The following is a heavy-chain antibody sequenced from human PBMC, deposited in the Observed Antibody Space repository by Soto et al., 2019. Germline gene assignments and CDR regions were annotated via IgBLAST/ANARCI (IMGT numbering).Heavy chain of an antibody. J-gene: IGHJ4*02. D-gene: IGHD3-22*01. Sequence: QVQLVQSGAEVKKPGASVKVSCKASGYTFTRYNMHWVRQAPGQRLEWMGWINAGNGNTKYSRKFQGRVTFTRDTPANTAYMELSSLTSEDTAVYYCARPKDYDDCLDYWGQGTLVTVSS. V-gene: IGHV1-3*01. CDR3: ARPKDYDDCLDY. CDR1: GYTFTRYN. CDR2: INAGNGNT.